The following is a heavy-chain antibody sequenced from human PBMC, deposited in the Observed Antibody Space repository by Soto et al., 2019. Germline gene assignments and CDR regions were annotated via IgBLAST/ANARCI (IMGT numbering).Heavy chain of an antibody. CDR3: ARGQEGIVATH. J-gene: IGHJ4*02. V-gene: IGHV4-34*01. CDR1: GGSLTGYY. D-gene: IGHD5-12*01. Sequence: QVQLQQWGAGLLKPSETLSLTCAVNGGSLTGYYWSWIRQPPGKGLEWIGEIKDGGSTNYSPSLRGRATISSDPSNNQFSRKLNSVTAADTAVYYCARGQEGIVATHWDQGALVTVSS. CDR2: IKDGGST.